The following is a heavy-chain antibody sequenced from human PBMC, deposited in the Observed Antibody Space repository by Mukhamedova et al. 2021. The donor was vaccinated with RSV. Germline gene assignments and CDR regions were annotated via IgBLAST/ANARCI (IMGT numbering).Heavy chain of an antibody. V-gene: IGHV1-46*01. D-gene: IGHD5-12*01. J-gene: IGHJ4*02. Sequence: ARKFQGRVTMTRDTSTSTAYMELSSLRSEDTAIYYCARWDREATRGYDYWGQGTLVTVSS. CDR3: ARWDREATRGYDY.